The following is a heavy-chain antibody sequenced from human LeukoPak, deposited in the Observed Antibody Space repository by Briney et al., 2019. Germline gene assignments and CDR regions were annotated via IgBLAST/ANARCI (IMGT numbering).Heavy chain of an antibody. CDR2: ISCSCGST. V-gene: IGHV3-23*01. CDR3: AKNMRGYSYGIDY. D-gene: IGHD5-18*01. Sequence: WGSLRLSCAASGVSFSNYAMTWVRQAPGKGLEWVSAISCSCGSTYYADSVKVRVTISRDNSKNTLYLQMNSLRAEDTAAYYCAKNMRGYSYGIDYWGQGTLVTVSS. J-gene: IGHJ4*02. CDR1: GVSFSNYA.